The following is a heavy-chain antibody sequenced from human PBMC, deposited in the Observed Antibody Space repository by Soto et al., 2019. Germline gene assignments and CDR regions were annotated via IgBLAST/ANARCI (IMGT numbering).Heavy chain of an antibody. CDR1: GFTFSDFY. D-gene: IGHD3-9*01. CDR2: ISSSGSTI. Sequence: GGSLRLSCAASGFTFSDFYMSWIRQAPGKGLEWVSYISSSGSTIYYADSVKGRFTISRDNAKNSLYLEMNRLGAEDTAVYFCARDLFAGQQLVIPWFEPWGQGTLVTVSS. CDR3: ARDLFAGQQLVIPWFEP. V-gene: IGHV3-11*04. J-gene: IGHJ5*02.